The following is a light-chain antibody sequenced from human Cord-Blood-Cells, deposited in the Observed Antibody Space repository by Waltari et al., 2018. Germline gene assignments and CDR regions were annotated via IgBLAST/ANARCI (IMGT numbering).Light chain of an antibody. V-gene: IGLV3-19*01. Sequence: SSELTQDPAVSVALGQPVRITCQGASLRSDYASWYQQKPGQAPVLVIYGKNNRPSGIPDRFSGSSSGNTASLTITGAQAEDEADYYCNSRDSSGNHLVFGGGTKLTVL. CDR3: NSRDSSGNHLV. CDR2: GKN. J-gene: IGLJ2*01. CDR1: SLRSDY.